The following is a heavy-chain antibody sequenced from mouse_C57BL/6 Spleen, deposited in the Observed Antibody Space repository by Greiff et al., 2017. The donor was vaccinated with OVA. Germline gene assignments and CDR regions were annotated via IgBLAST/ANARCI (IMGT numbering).Heavy chain of an antibody. CDR2: IDTSDSES. D-gene: IGHD3-2*02. CDR1: GYTFTSYW. CDR3: ARWGQLRLDY. Sequence: QVQLQQPGAELVRPGSSVKLSCTASGYTFTSYWMHWVKQRPIQGLEWLGTIDTSDSESPSNQKFKDKATFTVDKSTSTAYMQLSSLTSEDSAVYYCARWGQLRLDYWGQGTTLTVSS. V-gene: IGHV1-52*01. J-gene: IGHJ2*01.